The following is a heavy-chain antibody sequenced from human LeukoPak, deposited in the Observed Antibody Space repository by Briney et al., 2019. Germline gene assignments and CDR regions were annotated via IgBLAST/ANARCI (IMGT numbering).Heavy chain of an antibody. Sequence: PGGSLRLSCAVSGFTFSYYGMNWVRQAPGKGLEWVSYISSTSSTIYYADSVKGRFTISRDNAKNSLYLQMNSLRAEDTAVYYCAELGITMIGGVWGKGTTVTISS. J-gene: IGHJ6*04. CDR2: ISSTSSTI. V-gene: IGHV3-48*04. CDR3: AELGITMIGGV. CDR1: GFTFSYYG. D-gene: IGHD3-10*02.